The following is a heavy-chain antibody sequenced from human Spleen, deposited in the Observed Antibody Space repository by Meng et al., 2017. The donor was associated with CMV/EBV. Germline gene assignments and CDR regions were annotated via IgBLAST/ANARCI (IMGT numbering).Heavy chain of an antibody. D-gene: IGHD3-22*01. CDR1: GFTFSSYA. CDR2: IAISGGRT. CDR3: ARPWLHYGMDV. V-gene: IGHV3-23*01. Sequence: GESLKISCAASGFTFSSYAMTWVRQPPGKGLEWVSSIAISGGRTYYADSVKGRFTISRDNSKNTLYLQMNSLRAEDTAVYYCARPWLHYGMDVWGQGTTVTVSS. J-gene: IGHJ6*02.